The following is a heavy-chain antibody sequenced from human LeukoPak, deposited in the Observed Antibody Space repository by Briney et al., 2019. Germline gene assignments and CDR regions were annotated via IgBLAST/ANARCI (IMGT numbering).Heavy chain of an antibody. D-gene: IGHD2-8*02. CDR2: VKQDGIET. V-gene: IGHV3-7*01. J-gene: IGHJ4*02. CDR1: GFTLCRDW. CDR3: ARDGTGFDY. Sequence: GGSLRLSCVASGFTLCRDWMRWVRQAPGKGLEWVASVKQDGIETQYVDSVKGRFTISRDNAKNSVYLQMNSLRVEDTAVYYCARDGTGFDYWGQGTLVTVSS.